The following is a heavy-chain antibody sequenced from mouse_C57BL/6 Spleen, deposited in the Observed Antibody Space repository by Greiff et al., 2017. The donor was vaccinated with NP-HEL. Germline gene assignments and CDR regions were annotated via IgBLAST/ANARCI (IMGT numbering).Heavy chain of an antibody. J-gene: IGHJ3*01. CDR1: GFTFSDYY. D-gene: IGHD2-3*01. V-gene: IGHV5-16*01. CDR2: INYDGSST. CDR3: AREGDGYWFAY. Sequence: EVQRVESEGGLVQPGSSMKLSCTASGFTFSDYYMAWVRQVPEKGLEWVANINYDGSSTYYLDSLKSRFIISRDNAKNILYLQMSSLKSEDTATYYCAREGDGYWFAYWGQGTLVTVSA.